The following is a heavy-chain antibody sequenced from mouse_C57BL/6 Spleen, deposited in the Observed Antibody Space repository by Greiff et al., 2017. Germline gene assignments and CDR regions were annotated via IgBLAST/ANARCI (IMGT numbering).Heavy chain of an antibody. J-gene: IGHJ1*03. CDR1: GYTFTSYW. V-gene: IGHV1-50*01. D-gene: IGHD4-1*01. CDR2: IDPSDSYT. CDR3: ARRWDDGYFDV. Sequence: QVQLQQPGAELVKPGASVKLSCKASGYTFTSYWMQWVNQRPGQGLEWIGEIDPSDSYTNYNQKFKGKATLTVDTSSSTAYMQLSSLTSEDSAVYYCARRWDDGYFDVWGTGTTVTVSS.